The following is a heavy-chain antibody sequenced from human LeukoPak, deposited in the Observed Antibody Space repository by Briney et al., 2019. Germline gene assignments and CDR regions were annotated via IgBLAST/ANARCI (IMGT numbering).Heavy chain of an antibody. CDR3: TRDRVVRGFIIRTFYYYMDV. CDR2: IRSKAYGGTT. CDR1: GFTFSSYW. V-gene: IGHV3-49*04. J-gene: IGHJ6*03. Sequence: GGSLRLSCAASGFTFSSYWMSWVRQAPGKGLEWVGFIRSKAYGGTTEYAASVKGRFTISRDDSKSIAYLQMNSLKTEDTAAYYCTRDRVVRGFIIRTFYYYMDVWGKGTTVTISS. D-gene: IGHD3-10*01.